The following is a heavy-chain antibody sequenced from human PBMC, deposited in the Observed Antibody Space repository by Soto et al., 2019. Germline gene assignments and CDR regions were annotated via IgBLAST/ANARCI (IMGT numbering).Heavy chain of an antibody. J-gene: IGHJ4*02. CDR2: IHYSGRT. V-gene: IGHV4-59*01. Sequence: QVQLQESGPGLVKPSETLSLTCTVSGGSIRSFYWTWIRQPPGKGLEWLGYIHYSGRTNYNPSLKSRVSISVDTSKNQFSLKLSSVTAADTAVYYCARGWRGYSNGLDFWGQGTLVTVSS. D-gene: IGHD5-18*01. CDR3: ARGWRGYSNGLDF. CDR1: GGSIRSFY.